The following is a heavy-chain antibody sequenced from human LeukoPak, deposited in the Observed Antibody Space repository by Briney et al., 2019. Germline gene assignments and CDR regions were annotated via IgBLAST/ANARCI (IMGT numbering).Heavy chain of an antibody. J-gene: IGHJ5*02. Sequence: KPSETLSLTCAVYGGSFSGYYWRWIRQPPGKGLEWIGEINHSGSTNYNPSLKSRVTISVDTFKNQFSLKLSSVTAADTAVYYCARGDQPIEYSGSSGGRGPNWFDPWGQGTLVTVSS. D-gene: IGHD6-6*01. CDR1: GGSFSGYY. CDR3: ARGDQPIEYSGSSGGRGPNWFDP. V-gene: IGHV4-34*01. CDR2: INHSGST.